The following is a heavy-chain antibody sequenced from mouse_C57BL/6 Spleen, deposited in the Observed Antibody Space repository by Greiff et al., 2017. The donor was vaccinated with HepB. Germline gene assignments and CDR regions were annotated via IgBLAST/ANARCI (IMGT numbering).Heavy chain of an antibody. CDR2: IHPNSGST. V-gene: IGHV1-64*01. CDR3: ARFTTEALDY. Sequence: QVQLKQPGAELVKPGASVKLSCKASGYTFTSYWMHWVKQRPGQGLEWIGMIHPNSGSTNYNEKFKSKATLTVDKSSSTAYMQLSSLTSEDSAVYYCARFTTEALDYWGQGTTLTVSS. J-gene: IGHJ2*01. CDR1: GYTFTSYW. D-gene: IGHD1-1*01.